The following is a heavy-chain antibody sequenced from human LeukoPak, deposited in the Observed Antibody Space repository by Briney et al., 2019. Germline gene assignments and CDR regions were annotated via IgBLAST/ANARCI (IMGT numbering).Heavy chain of an antibody. CDR2: ISASGGST. D-gene: IGHD4-17*01. CDR3: AKAWVTRGFWRETYFDY. CDR1: GFTFSTYA. V-gene: IGHV3-23*01. Sequence: PGGSLRLSCAASGFTFSTYAMSWVRQTPGKGLEWVSAISASGGSTYYADSVKGRFTISRDNSKNTLYLQMNSLRAEDTAVYYCAKAWVTRGFWRETYFDYWGQGTLVTVSS. J-gene: IGHJ4*02.